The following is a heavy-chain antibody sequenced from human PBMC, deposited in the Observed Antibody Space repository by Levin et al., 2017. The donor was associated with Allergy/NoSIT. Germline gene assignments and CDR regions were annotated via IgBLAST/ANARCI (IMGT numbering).Heavy chain of an antibody. D-gene: IGHD3-22*01. V-gene: IGHV3-11*01. Sequence: KSGGSLRLSCAASGFTFSDYYMSWIRQAPGKGLEWVSYISSSGSTIYYADSVKGRFTISRDNAKNSLYLQMNSLRAEDTAVYYCARDPGDYYDSSGGFDYWGQGTLVTVSS. CDR1: GFTFSDYY. CDR2: ISSSGSTI. CDR3: ARDPGDYYDSSGGFDY. J-gene: IGHJ4*02.